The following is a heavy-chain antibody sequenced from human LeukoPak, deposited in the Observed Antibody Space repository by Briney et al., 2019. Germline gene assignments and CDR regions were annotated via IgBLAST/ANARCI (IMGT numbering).Heavy chain of an antibody. J-gene: IGHJ3*02. V-gene: IGHV4-31*03. CDR1: GGSISSGGYY. CDR2: IYYSGST. Sequence: SETLSLTCTVSGGSISSGGYYWSWIRQHPGKGLEWIGYIYYSGSTYYNPSLKSRVTISVDTSKNQFSLKLSSVTAADTAVYYCARGGLTFDAFDIWGQGTMVTVSS. CDR3: ARGGLTFDAFDI.